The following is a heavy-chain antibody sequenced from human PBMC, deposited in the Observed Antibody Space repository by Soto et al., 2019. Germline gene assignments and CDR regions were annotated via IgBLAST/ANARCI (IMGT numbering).Heavy chain of an antibody. D-gene: IGHD6-13*01. V-gene: IGHV4-31*03. CDR1: GGSISSGGYY. CDR2: IYYSGST. Sequence: PSETLSLTCTVSGGSISSGGYYWSWIRQHPGKGLEWIGYIYYSGSTYYNPSLKSRVTISVDTSKNQFSLKLSSVTAADTAVYYCAREISFLYSSSWYWFDPWGQGTLVTVSS. J-gene: IGHJ5*02. CDR3: AREISFLYSSSWYWFDP.